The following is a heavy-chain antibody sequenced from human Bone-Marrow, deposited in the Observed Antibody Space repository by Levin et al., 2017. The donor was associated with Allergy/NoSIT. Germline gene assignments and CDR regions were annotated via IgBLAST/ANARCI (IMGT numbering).Heavy chain of an antibody. Sequence: ASVKVSCTASGYTFTMYSINWVRQAPGQGLEWMGWIHTNTGNPMYAQGFTGRFVFSFDASVKTAYLHISGLKAEDTAVYYCARADFADYYGVDSWGQGTQVTVSS. J-gene: IGHJ5*01. CDR2: IHTNTGNP. CDR3: ARADFADYYGVDS. D-gene: IGHD4-17*01. CDR1: GYTFTMYS. V-gene: IGHV7-4-1*01.